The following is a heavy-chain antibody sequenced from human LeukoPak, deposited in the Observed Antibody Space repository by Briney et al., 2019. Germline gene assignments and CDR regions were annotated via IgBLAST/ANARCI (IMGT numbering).Heavy chain of an antibody. D-gene: IGHD3-22*01. Sequence: SETLSLTCTVSGGSISSDGYSWSWIRQHPGKGLEWIGNIFYSGSTYYNPSLQSRVSTEVDTSKNQFSLKLSSVTAADTAVYYCARGLDYYDSSGYYYGIGAYDIWGQGTMVTVSS. J-gene: IGHJ3*02. CDR3: ARGLDYYDSSGYYYGIGAYDI. CDR2: IFYSGST. CDR1: GGSISSDGYS. V-gene: IGHV4-31*03.